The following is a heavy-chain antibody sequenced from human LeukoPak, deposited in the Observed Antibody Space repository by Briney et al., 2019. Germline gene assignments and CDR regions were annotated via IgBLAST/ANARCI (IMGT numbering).Heavy chain of an antibody. D-gene: IGHD1-1*01. CDR2: INLNSGGT. V-gene: IGHV1-2*06. Sequence: GASVKVSCKASGYTFTGYYMHWVRQAPGQGRGWMGRINLNSGGTNYAQKFQGRGTMTRDTSISTAYMELSRLRSDDTAVYYWARDLSTTGTTSWFDPWGQETLVTVSS. J-gene: IGHJ5*02. CDR3: ARDLSTTGTTSWFDP. CDR1: GYTFTGYY.